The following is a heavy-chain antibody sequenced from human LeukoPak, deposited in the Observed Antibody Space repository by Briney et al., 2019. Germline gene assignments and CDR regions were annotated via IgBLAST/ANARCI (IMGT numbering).Heavy chain of an antibody. V-gene: IGHV4-34*01. CDR3: ARVGTRWLQPRYYFDY. Sequence: SETLSLTCAVYGGSFSGYYWSWIRQPPGKGLEWIGDINHSGSTNYNPSLKSRVTISVDTSKNQFSLKLSSVTAADTAVYYCARVGTRWLQPRYYFDYWGQGTLVTVSS. D-gene: IGHD5-24*01. CDR2: INHSGST. CDR1: GGSFSGYY. J-gene: IGHJ4*02.